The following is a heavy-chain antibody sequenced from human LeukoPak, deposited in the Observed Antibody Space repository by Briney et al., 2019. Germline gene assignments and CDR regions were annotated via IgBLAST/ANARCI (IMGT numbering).Heavy chain of an antibody. CDR3: AMRYGDSYFDY. J-gene: IGHJ4*02. CDR1: GFTFSSYG. D-gene: IGHD4-17*01. Sequence: GGSLRLSCAASGFTFSSYGMSWVRQAPGKGLEWVSAISGSGGSTYYADSVKGRFTISRDNSKNTLYLQMNSLRAEDTAVYYCAMRYGDSYFDYWGQGTLVTVSS. CDR2: ISGSGGST. V-gene: IGHV3-23*01.